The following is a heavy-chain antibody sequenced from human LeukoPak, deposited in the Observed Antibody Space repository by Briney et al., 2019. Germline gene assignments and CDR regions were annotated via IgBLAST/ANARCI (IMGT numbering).Heavy chain of an antibody. CDR1: GFTSCSYA. D-gene: IGHD4-17*01. CDR2: ILVGGGSP. V-gene: IGHV3-23*01. J-gene: IGHJ3*01. Sequence: QCGGSLRLSCAASGFTSCSYAISWVRQGPGKGVECGLFILVGGGSPYYADSVKGRFTISRDNSKKMLFLQMSSLRAEDTARYYCTKSIYGDFDAFDVWGQGTMVTVSS. CDR3: TKSIYGDFDAFDV.